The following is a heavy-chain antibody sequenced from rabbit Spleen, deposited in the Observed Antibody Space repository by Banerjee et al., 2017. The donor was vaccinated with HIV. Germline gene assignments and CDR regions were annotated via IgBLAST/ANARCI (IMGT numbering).Heavy chain of an antibody. CDR3: ARDTSSSFSSYGMDL. CDR1: GVSFSSSSY. J-gene: IGHJ6*01. Sequence: QSLEESGGDLVKPGASLTLTCTASGVSFSSSSYMCWVRQAPGKGLEWIACIDSGSSGFTYFATWAKGRFTCSKTSSTTVTLQMTRLTAADTATYFCARDTSSSFSSYGMDLCGPGTLVTVS. V-gene: IGHV1S40*01. CDR2: IDSGSSGFT. D-gene: IGHD1-1*01.